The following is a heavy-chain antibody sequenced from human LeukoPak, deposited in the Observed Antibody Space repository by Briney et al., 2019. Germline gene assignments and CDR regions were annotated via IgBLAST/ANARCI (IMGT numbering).Heavy chain of an antibody. CDR1: GGSISSYY. V-gene: IGHV4-59*08. CDR3: ARGATVTDHFDY. Sequence: SETLSLTCTVSGGSISSYYWSWIRQPPGKGLEWIGYIYYSGSTNYNPSLKSRVTISVDTSKNQFSLKLSSVTAADTAVYYCARGATVTDHFDYWGQGTLVTVSS. J-gene: IGHJ4*02. D-gene: IGHD4-17*01. CDR2: IYYSGST.